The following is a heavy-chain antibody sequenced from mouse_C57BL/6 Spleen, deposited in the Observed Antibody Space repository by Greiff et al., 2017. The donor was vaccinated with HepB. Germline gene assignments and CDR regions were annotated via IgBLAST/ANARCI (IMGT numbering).Heavy chain of an antibody. CDR3: ARLATTVVPLGYFDV. CDR1: GYTFTDYY. CDR2: INPYNGGT. D-gene: IGHD1-1*01. J-gene: IGHJ1*03. Sequence: VQLQQSGPVLVKPGASVKMSCKASGYTFTDYYMNWVKQSHGKSLEWIGVINPYNGGTSYNQKFKGKATLTVDKSSSTAYMELNSLTSEDSAVYYCARLATTVVPLGYFDVWGTGTTVTVSS. V-gene: IGHV1-19*01.